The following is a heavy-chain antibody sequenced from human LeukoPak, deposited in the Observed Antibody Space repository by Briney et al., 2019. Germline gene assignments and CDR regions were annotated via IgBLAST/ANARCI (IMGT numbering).Heavy chain of an antibody. CDR3: AREAISSSWHYYYYYMDV. Sequence: GRSLRLSCAASGFTFSSYGMHWVRQAPGKGLEWVAVIWYDGSNKYYADSVKGRFTISRDNSKNTLYLQMNSLRAEDTAVYYCAREAISSSWHYYYYYMDVWGKGTTVTVSS. J-gene: IGHJ6*03. CDR2: IWYDGSNK. CDR1: GFTFSSYG. D-gene: IGHD6-13*01. V-gene: IGHV3-33*01.